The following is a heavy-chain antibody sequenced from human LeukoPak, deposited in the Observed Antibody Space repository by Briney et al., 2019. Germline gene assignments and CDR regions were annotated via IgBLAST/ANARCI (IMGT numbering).Heavy chain of an antibody. CDR1: GYTFTGYY. V-gene: IGHV1-2*02. J-gene: IGHJ3*02. CDR3: ARYCSGGSCYSLLGAFDI. Sequence: ASVKVSCKASGYTFTGYYMHWVRQAPGQGLGWMGWINPNSGGTNYAQKFQGRVTMTRDTSISTAYMELSRLRSDDTAVYYCARYCSGGSCYSLLGAFDIWGQGTMVTVSS. D-gene: IGHD2-15*01. CDR2: INPNSGGT.